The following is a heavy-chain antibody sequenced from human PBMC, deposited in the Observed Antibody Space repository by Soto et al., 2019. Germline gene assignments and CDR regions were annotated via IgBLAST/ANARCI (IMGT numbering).Heavy chain of an antibody. V-gene: IGHV3-23*01. CDR2: IIQNGET. Sequence: EVQLLESGGHLVQPGGSLRLSCAASGFTLSTYTMNWVRQAPGKGLEWVSGIIQNGETYYTGSVKGRFNISRDNSKNMVYLQMDSLRADDTALYYCAKDRPPDGIWTFDYWGQGTLVTVSS. CDR1: GFTLSTYT. D-gene: IGHD3-9*01. CDR3: AKDRPPDGIWTFDY. J-gene: IGHJ4*02.